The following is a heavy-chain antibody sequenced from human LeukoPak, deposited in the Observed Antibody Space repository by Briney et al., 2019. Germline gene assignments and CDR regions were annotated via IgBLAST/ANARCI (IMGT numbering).Heavy chain of an antibody. D-gene: IGHD1-26*01. CDR2: INSDGSTT. Sequence: GGSLTLSCEAFRLPFSSYWMNRVRQAPGKGLEWVSHINSDGSTTKYADSVKGRFTISRDNAKNTVYLQMNSLRAEDTAVYYCARETVGIDFWGQGTLVTVSS. V-gene: IGHV3-74*01. J-gene: IGHJ4*02. CDR3: ARETVGIDF. CDR1: RLPFSSYW.